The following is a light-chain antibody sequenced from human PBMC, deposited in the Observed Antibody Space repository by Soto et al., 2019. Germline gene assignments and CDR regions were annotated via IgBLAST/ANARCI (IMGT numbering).Light chain of an antibody. CDR2: VAS. V-gene: IGKV1-17*01. CDR1: QGIRND. CDR3: LQHNSYPRN. J-gene: IGKJ3*01. Sequence: DLQMTQSPSSLSASVGDSASITCRPSQGIRNDLGWDQQKPGKAPKRLIYVASSMQSGVPSRFSGSGTGTELTLTICSLQPEDFATYYYLQHNSYPRNFGPGTKVDI.